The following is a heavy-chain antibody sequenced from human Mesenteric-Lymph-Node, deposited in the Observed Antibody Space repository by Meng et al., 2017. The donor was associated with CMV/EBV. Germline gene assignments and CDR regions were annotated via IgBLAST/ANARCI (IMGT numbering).Heavy chain of an antibody. Sequence: SETLSLTCTVSGGSVSSGSYYWSWIRQPPGKGLEWIEYIYYSGSTNYNPSLKSRVTISVDTSKNQFSLRLSSVTAADTAIYYCARTDISGRYGGGFTFDFWGQGTLVTVSS. CDR2: IYYSGST. D-gene: IGHD1-26*01. V-gene: IGHV4-61*01. CDR1: GGSVSSGSYY. CDR3: ARTDISGRYGGGFTFDF. J-gene: IGHJ4*02.